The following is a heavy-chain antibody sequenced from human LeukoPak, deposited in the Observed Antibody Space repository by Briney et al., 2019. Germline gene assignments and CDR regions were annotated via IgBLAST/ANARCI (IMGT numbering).Heavy chain of an antibody. J-gene: IGHJ4*02. V-gene: IGHV3-23*01. CDR1: GLTFSSYA. CDR3: AKGEAVAGTKGRSDGY. Sequence: PGGSLRLSCAASGLTFSSYAMSWVRQAPGKGLEWVSAISGSGGSTYYADSVKGRFTISRDNSKNTLYLQMNSLRAEDTAVYYCAKGEAVAGTKGRSDGYWGQGTLVTVSS. D-gene: IGHD6-19*01. CDR2: ISGSGGST.